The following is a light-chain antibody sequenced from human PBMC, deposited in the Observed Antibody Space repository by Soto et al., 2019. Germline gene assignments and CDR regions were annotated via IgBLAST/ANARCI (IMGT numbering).Light chain of an antibody. CDR3: QQYYNTPLT. CDR1: QSVVYSPNHKNY. V-gene: IGKV4-1*01. Sequence: EIMLTQSGDRRDGSLGERATINCKYRQSVVYSPNHKNYLAWYQQKPSQPPKLLINWASTRASGVPDRFSGSGSGTDFTLTISSLQAEDVAVYYCQQYYNTPLTFGGGTKVDNK. J-gene: IGKJ4*01. CDR2: WAS.